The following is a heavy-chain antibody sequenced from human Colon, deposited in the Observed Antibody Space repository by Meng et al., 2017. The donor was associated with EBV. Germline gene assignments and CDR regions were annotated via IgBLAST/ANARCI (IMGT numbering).Heavy chain of an antibody. CDR1: GGSFRGYY. Sequence: QVQLQQWGAGLLKPSXPLSLSCAVYGGSFRGYYWTWIRPAPGKGLEWVAEINYSGNTNYSPSLKSRVTISIDTSKNQFSLKLSSVTAADTAIYYCARRLAALDYWGQGPLVTAAS. D-gene: IGHD6-25*01. CDR2: INYSGNT. CDR3: ARRLAALDY. V-gene: IGHV4-34*01. J-gene: IGHJ4*02.